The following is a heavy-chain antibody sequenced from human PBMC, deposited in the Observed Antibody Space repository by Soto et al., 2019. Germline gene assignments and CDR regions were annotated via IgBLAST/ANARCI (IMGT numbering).Heavy chain of an antibody. CDR3: ARSGEAYYDVLTGYYKGRWFDP. CDR2: IIPVFATA. V-gene: IGHV1-69*01. J-gene: IGHJ5*02. CDR1: GGSFSYYG. Sequence: QVQLVQSGAEVRKTGSSVKVSCKASGGSFSYYGISWVRQAPGQGLEWMGGIIPVFATAKYAQKLQGRVTISADASTKTVYMELSSLRSEDTAVYYCARSGEAYYDVLTGYYKGRWFDPWGQGTPVTVSS. D-gene: IGHD3-9*01.